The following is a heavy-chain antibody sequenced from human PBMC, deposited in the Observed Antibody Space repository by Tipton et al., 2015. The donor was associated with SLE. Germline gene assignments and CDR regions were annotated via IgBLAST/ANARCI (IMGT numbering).Heavy chain of an antibody. Sequence: TLSLTCAVSGYSISSGYYWGWIRQPPGKGLEWIGSIYRSGSTYYNPSLRSRVTISVDTSKNQFSLKLSSVTAADTAVYYCTRDRGGTGWPEYYFDYWGQGALVTVSS. CDR3: TRDRGGTGWPEYYFDY. J-gene: IGHJ4*02. V-gene: IGHV4-38-2*02. CDR1: GYSISSGYY. D-gene: IGHD6-19*01. CDR2: IYRSGST.